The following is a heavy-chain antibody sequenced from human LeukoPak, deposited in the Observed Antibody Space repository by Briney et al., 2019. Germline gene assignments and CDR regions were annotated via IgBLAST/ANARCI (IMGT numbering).Heavy chain of an antibody. CDR2: FYPEDGET. V-gene: IGHV1-24*01. D-gene: IGHD2-15*01. Sequence: GASVKVSCKASGYTFTGYYMHWVRQAPGKGLEWMGSFYPEDGETNYAQKSKGRVTMTEDTTTDTAYMDLSSLRSEDTAVYYCAALLGETHFFDYWGQGTLVTVSS. J-gene: IGHJ4*02. CDR1: GYTFTGYY. CDR3: AALLGETHFFDY.